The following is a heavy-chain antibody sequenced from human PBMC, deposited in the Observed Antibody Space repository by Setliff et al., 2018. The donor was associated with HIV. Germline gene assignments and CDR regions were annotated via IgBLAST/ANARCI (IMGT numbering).Heavy chain of an antibody. CDR1: GFTFSNYN. D-gene: IGHD3-22*01. CDR3: ARGDSFVYSYVYPDY. Sequence: GGSLRLSCGASGFTFSNYNMNWVRQAPGKGLEWVSYITSSGRSISYADSVKGRFTISRVNAKNSLYLQMNSLRAEDTAVYYCARGDSFVYSYVYPDYWGQGTLVTVSS. V-gene: IGHV3-48*04. J-gene: IGHJ4*02. CDR2: ITSSGRSI.